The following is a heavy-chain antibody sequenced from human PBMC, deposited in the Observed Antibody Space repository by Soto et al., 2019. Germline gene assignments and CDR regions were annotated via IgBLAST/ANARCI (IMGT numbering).Heavy chain of an antibody. D-gene: IGHD2-2*01. CDR3: GRKYRGTRPFDY. CDR1: GLTLNSTA. V-gene: IGHV3-23*01. CDR2: IGTDGNT. J-gene: IGHJ4*01. Sequence: PGGSLRLSCPASGLTLNSTAMTWVRQARVKGLACVSAIGTDGNTCYANSVKGRFTISRDNSRTTRYRQMNSLRVEDTALYYCGRKYRGTRPFDYWGQGTLVTVSS.